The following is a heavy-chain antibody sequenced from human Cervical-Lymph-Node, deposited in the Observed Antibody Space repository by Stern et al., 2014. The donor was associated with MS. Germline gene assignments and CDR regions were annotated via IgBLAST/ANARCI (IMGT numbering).Heavy chain of an antibody. D-gene: IGHD5-24*01. CDR3: SRDRSGDGLLDY. CDR1: GITFNNYW. J-gene: IGHJ4*02. V-gene: IGHV3-7*01. Sequence: EVQLVESGGGLVQSGGSLRLSCAASGITFNNYWMNWVRQAPGKGLEWVANINQDGGENYYVDSVKGRFTISRDNAKNSLYLQMSSLRADDTAVYFCSRDRSGDGLLDYWGQGTLVTVST. CDR2: INQDGGEN.